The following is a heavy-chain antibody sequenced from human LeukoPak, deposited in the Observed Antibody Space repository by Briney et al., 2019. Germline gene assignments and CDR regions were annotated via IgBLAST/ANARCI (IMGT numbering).Heavy chain of an antibody. J-gene: IGHJ4*02. D-gene: IGHD6-13*01. V-gene: IGHV3-11*01. CDR2: FSSSGSSI. Sequence: GAPLRLSSAASVFTFSDYYMRCMHHAREGALECVSYFSSSGSSIYYADSVKGRFTISRDNAKNPLYLQMNSLRAEDTAVYYCARDISSWYSVDYWGQGNLVTVSS. CDR1: VFTFSDYY. CDR3: ARDISSWYSVDY.